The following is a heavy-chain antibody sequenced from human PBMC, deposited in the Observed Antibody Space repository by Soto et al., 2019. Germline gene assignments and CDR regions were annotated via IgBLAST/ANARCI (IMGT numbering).Heavy chain of an antibody. J-gene: IGHJ6*02. CDR3: TTDLFINISSSYIHMDS. CDR1: GFTFSNAW. CDR2: IKSKTDGGTT. Sequence: GGSLRLSCAASGFTFSNAWMSWVRQAPGKGLEWVGRIKSKTDGGTTDYAAPVKDRFTISRDDSKNTLYLQMNSLKTEDTAVFYFTTDLFINISSSYIHMDSWGQGTSVPVSS. D-gene: IGHD3-10*01. V-gene: IGHV3-15*01.